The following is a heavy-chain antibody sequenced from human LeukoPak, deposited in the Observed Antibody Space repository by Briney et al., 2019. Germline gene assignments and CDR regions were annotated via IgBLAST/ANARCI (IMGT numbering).Heavy chain of an antibody. V-gene: IGHV3-15*01. Sequence: GGSLRLSCAASGFTFSNAWMSWVRQAPGKGLEWVGRIKSKTDGGTTDYAAPVKGRFIISRDDSKNTLYLQMNSLKTEDTAVYYCTTGLYYYDSSGLEDYMDVWGKGTTVTVSS. J-gene: IGHJ6*03. CDR2: IKSKTDGGTT. D-gene: IGHD3-22*01. CDR1: GFTFSNAW. CDR3: TTGLYYYDSSGLEDYMDV.